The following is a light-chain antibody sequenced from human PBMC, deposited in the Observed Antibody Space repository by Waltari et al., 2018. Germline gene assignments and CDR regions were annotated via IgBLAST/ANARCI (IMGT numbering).Light chain of an antibody. CDR3: QQYNSLPLT. J-gene: IGKJ4*01. Sequence: SPSSLSASVGDRVTISCRASQGINTYLNWYQQKPGKAPRLLIYYANRLGSGVPSRFSGSGSGTELTLIISSLQPEDFATYYCQQYNSLPLTFGGGTKVEIK. CDR1: QGINTY. CDR2: YAN. V-gene: IGKV1-13*02.